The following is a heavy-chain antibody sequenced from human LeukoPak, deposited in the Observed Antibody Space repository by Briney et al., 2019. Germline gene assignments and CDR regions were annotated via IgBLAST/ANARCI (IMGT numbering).Heavy chain of an antibody. CDR3: ARDTGHTYGRIDY. V-gene: IGHV3-66*01. J-gene: IGHJ4*02. CDR2: IYSGGST. D-gene: IGHD5-18*01. CDR1: GFTFSSYS. Sequence: GGSLRLSCAASGFTFSSYSMNWVRQAPGKGLEWVSVIYSGGSTYFADSVKGRFTISRDSAKNTVYLQMNSLRAEDTAVYYCARDTGHTYGRIDYWGQGTLVTVSS.